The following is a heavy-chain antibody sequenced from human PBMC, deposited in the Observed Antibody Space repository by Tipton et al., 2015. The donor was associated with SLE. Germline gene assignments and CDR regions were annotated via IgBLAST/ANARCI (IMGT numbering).Heavy chain of an antibody. CDR1: GFTFSDYY. CDR2: ISSSGGTI. Sequence: SLRLSCAASGFTFSDYYMNWIRQAPGKGLEWVAYISSSGGTIYYADSAKGRFTISRDNAKSSLYLQMNSLRAEDTAVYYCARDPGGYCTGAVCYYFDYWGQGTLVTVSS. CDR3: ARDPGGYCTGAVCYYFDY. V-gene: IGHV3-11*01. J-gene: IGHJ4*02. D-gene: IGHD2-8*02.